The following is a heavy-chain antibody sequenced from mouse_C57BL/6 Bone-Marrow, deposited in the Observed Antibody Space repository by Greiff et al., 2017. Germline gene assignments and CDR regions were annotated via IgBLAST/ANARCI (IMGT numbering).Heavy chain of an antibody. D-gene: IGHD2-5*01. J-gene: IGHJ4*01. CDR3: ARHALSNHNAMDY. Sequence: VQRVESGPGLVAPSQSLSITCTVSGFSLTSYGVHWVRQPPGKGLEWLVVIWSDGSTTYNSALKSRLSISKDNSKSQVFLKMNSLQTDDTAMYYCARHALSNHNAMDYWGQGTSVTVSS. V-gene: IGHV2-6-1*01. CDR2: IWSDGST. CDR1: GFSLTSYG.